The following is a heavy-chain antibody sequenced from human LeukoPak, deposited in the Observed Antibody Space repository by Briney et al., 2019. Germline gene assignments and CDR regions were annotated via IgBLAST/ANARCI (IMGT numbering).Heavy chain of an antibody. CDR1: GFTFSSYA. D-gene: IGHD3-3*01. V-gene: IGHV3-23*01. CDR2: ISGSGGST. J-gene: IGHJ3*02. CDR3: AKEFGYDFWSGTDTSDAFDI. Sequence: GGSLRLSCAASGFTFSSYAMSWVRQAPGKGLEWVSAISGSGGSTYYADSVKGRFTISRDNSKNTLYLQMNSLRAEDTAVYYCAKEFGYDFWSGTDTSDAFDIWGQGTMVTVSS.